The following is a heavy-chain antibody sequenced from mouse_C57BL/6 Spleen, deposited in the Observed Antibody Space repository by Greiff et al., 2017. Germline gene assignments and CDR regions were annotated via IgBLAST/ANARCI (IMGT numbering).Heavy chain of an antibody. CDR1: GYSITSGYY. Sequence: DVKLVESGPGLVKPSQSLSLTCSVTGYSITSGYYWNWLRQFPGNKLEWMGYISYDGSNNYNPSLKNRISITRDTSKNQFFLKLNSVTTEDTATYYCARDYYGYEGDYWGQGTTRTVAS. CDR2: ISYDGSN. CDR3: ARDYYGYEGDY. D-gene: IGHD2-2*01. J-gene: IGHJ2*01. V-gene: IGHV3-6*01.